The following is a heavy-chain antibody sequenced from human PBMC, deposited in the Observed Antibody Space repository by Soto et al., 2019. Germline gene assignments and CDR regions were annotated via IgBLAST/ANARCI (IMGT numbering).Heavy chain of an antibody. V-gene: IGHV4-30-4*02. Sequence: SETLSLTCTVSSGPIISGDSYLSWVRQPPGKGLEWIGYISYSGSTYYNPSLKSRVIISVDTSKNQFSLNLRSVTAADTGIYYCARARITMVREVIKYNMDVGGQGTTVTVSS. CDR1: SGPIISGDSY. D-gene: IGHD3-10*01. CDR2: ISYSGST. CDR3: ARARITMVREVIKYNMDV. J-gene: IGHJ6*02.